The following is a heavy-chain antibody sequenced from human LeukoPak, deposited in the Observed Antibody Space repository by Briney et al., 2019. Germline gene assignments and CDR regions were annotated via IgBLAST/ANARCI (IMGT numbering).Heavy chain of an antibody. Sequence: QSGASLRLSCAASGFTFTNYAMSWVRQAPGKGLEWDSAISGSGDSTHYADSVKGRFSISRDNSKNTLYLQMNSLRAEDTAVYYCAKSQGYYYGSGSYRPSSYYYYGMDVWGQGTTVTVSS. J-gene: IGHJ6*02. CDR1: GFTFTNYA. V-gene: IGHV3-23*01. CDR2: ISGSGDST. CDR3: AKSQGYYYGSGSYRPSSYYYYGMDV. D-gene: IGHD3-10*01.